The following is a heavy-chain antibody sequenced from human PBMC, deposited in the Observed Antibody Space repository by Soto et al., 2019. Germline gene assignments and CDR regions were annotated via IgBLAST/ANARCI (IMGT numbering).Heavy chain of an antibody. V-gene: IGHV1-69*06. Sequence: QVQLVQSGAEVKKPGSSVKVSCKASGGTFSSYAISWVRQAPGQGLEWMGGIIPMFATANYAQKFQGRVRITADKSTSTVYMDLNSLRSEDTAIYYCARASGVYCSIPTCPQGYYGMDVWGQGTTVTVSS. D-gene: IGHD2-2*01. J-gene: IGHJ6*02. CDR2: IIPMFATA. CDR3: ARASGVYCSIPTCPQGYYGMDV. CDR1: GGTFSSYA.